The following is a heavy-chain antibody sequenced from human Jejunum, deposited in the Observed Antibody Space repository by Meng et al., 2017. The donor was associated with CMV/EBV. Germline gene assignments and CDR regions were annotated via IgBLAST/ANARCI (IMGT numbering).Heavy chain of an antibody. CDR2: IIPILGIA. Sequence: QVPLVQSEAEVKNPGSSVKFSCKASGGTFSSYDISWVRQAPGQGLEWMGGIIPILGIANYAQKFQGRVTITADKSTSTAYMELSSLRSEDTAVYYCAREGPGGMATTPYFDYWGQGTLVTVSS. D-gene: IGHD5-24*01. CDR1: GGTFSSYD. J-gene: IGHJ4*02. V-gene: IGHV1-69*10. CDR3: AREGPGGMATTPYFDY.